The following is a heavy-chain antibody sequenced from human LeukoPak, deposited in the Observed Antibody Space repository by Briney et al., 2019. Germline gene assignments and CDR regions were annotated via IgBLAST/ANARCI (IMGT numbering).Heavy chain of an antibody. Sequence: ASVKVSCTASGYTFTAYYMLWLRQAPGQGLEWMGIINPSGGSTSYAQKFQGRVTMTRDTSTSTVYMELSSLRSEDTAVYNCARRAWSGYYYYYWGQGALVTVSS. CDR3: ARRAWSGYYYYY. D-gene: IGHD3-22*01. CDR2: INPSGGST. V-gene: IGHV1-46*01. J-gene: IGHJ4*02. CDR1: GYTFTAYY.